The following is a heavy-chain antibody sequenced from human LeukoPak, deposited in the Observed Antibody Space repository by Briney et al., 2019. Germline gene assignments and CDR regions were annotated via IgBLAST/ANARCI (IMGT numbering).Heavy chain of an antibody. D-gene: IGHD4-11*01. CDR1: GFTFSSYA. CDR2: ISYDGSNK. Sequence: GGSLRLSCAASGFTFSSYAMHWVCQAPGKGLEWVAVISYDGSNKYYADSVKGRFTISRDNSKNTLYLQMNSLRAEDTAVYYCARDGALYSNYYYYYGMDVWGQGTTVTVSS. CDR3: ARDGALYSNYYYYYGMDV. V-gene: IGHV3-30-3*01. J-gene: IGHJ6*02.